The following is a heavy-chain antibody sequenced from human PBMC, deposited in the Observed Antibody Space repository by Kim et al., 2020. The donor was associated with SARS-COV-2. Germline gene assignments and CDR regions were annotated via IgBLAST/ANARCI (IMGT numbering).Heavy chain of an antibody. V-gene: IGHV3-53*01. CDR3: ARVDRGWYYFDY. CDR2: IYSGGST. Sequence: GGSLRLSCAASGFTVSSNYMSWVRQAPGKGLEWVSVIYSGGSTYYADSVKGRFTISRDNSKNTLYLQMNSLRAEDTAVYYCARVDRGWYYFDYWGQGTLVTVSS. J-gene: IGHJ4*02. D-gene: IGHD6-19*01. CDR1: GFTVSSNY.